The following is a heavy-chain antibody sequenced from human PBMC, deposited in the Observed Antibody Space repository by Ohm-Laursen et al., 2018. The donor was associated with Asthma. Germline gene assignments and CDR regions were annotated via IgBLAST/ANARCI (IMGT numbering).Heavy chain of an antibody. D-gene: IGHD3-3*01. V-gene: IGHV1-69*13. CDR1: GGTFSSYA. CDR2: IITIFGTA. Sequence: SVKASCKPSGGTFSSYAISWGRQTPAQGLERMGGIITIFGTANYAQMFQGRVTITADESTSTAYMELNSLRSEDTALYYWARSTVILERWRDPQGVDRDVWGQGTTVTVS. CDR3: ARSTVILERWRDPQGVDRDV. J-gene: IGHJ6*02.